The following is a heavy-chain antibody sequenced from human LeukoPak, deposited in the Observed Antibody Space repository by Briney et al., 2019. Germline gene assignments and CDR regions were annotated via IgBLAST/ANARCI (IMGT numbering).Heavy chain of an antibody. CDR1: GFTFSSYA. J-gene: IGHJ4*02. V-gene: IGHV3-23*01. CDR2: ISGSGGRT. CDR3: ARDMMGATLYFDS. D-gene: IGHD1-26*01. Sequence: GGSLRLSCAASGFTFSSYAMSWVRQAPGKGLEWVSAISGSGGRTYNADSMKGRFTISRDNSKNTLYLQINSLRVEDTAVYYCARDMMGATLYFDSWGQGTLVTVSS.